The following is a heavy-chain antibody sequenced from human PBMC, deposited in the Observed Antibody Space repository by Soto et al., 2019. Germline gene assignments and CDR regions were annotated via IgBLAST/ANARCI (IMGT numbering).Heavy chain of an antibody. D-gene: IGHD4-4*01. CDR2: IYYSGST. V-gene: IGHV4-61*01. Sequence: SETLSLTCTVSGGSVSSGSYYWSWIRQPPGKGLEWIGYIYYSGSTNYNPSLKSRVTISVDTSKNQFSLKLSSVTAADTAVYYCETMPAVKLYYYGMDVWGQGTTVTVSS. CDR1: GGSVSSGSYY. J-gene: IGHJ6*02. CDR3: ETMPAVKLYYYGMDV.